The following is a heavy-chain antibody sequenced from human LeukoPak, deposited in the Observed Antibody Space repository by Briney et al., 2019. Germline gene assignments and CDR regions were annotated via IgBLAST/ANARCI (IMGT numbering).Heavy chain of an antibody. D-gene: IGHD6-13*01. CDR2: ISGSGGST. Sequence: GGSLRLSCAASGFTFSSYAMSWVRQAPGKGQELVSTISGSGGSTYYADSVKGRFTISRDNSKNTLYLQMNSLRAEDTAVYYCAKDAAAAGIRWLNWFDPWGQGTLVTVSS. CDR1: GFTFSSYA. J-gene: IGHJ5*02. CDR3: AKDAAAAGIRWLNWFDP. V-gene: IGHV3-23*01.